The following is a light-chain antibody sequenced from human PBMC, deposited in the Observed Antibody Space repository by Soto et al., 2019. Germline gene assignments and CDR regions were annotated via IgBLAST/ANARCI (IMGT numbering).Light chain of an antibody. CDR2: GAS. CDR1: QSVTSAH. J-gene: IGKJ1*01. V-gene: IGKV3-20*01. Sequence: EIVLTQSPGTLSLSPGERATLSCRASQSVTSAHLAWYRQKVGQAPRLLIFGASKRATGIPDRFSGSGSGTDFTLTISRLEPEDFEVYYCHQYGDSPQTLGQGTKVDIK. CDR3: HQYGDSPQT.